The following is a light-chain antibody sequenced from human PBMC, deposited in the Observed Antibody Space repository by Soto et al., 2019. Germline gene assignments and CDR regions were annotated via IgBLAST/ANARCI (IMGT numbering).Light chain of an antibody. CDR1: SSNIGAGYD. CDR3: QSYESSRSSYA. J-gene: IGLJ1*01. V-gene: IGLV1-40*01. Sequence: QSVLTQPPSVSKAPGKRVTISCPGSSSNIGAGYDVHWYQQFPSTAPTLLIYGNSNRHSGVPDRFSGSKSGTSASLAITGLQAEDEADYYCQSYESSRSSYAFGPGTKVTV. CDR2: GNS.